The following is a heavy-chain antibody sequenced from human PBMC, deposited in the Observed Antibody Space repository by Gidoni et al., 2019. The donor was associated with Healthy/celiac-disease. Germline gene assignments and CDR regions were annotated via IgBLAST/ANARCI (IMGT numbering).Heavy chain of an antibody. V-gene: IGHV4-39*01. CDR3: ARHKAATTLDY. Sequence: QLQLQESGPGLVKPSETLSLTCTVSGGSISRSSYYWGWIRPPPGKGLEWIGSIYYSGSTYYNPSLKSRVTISVDTSKNQFSLKLSSVTAADTAVYYCARHKAATTLDYWGQGTLVTVSS. D-gene: IGHD1-1*01. CDR2: IYYSGST. J-gene: IGHJ4*02. CDR1: GGSISRSSYY.